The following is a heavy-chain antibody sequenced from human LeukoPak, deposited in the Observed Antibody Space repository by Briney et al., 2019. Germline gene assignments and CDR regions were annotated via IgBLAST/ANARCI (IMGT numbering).Heavy chain of an antibody. CDR3: AKMEGQRLYDYCMDV. V-gene: IGHV3-23*01. Sequence: PGGSLRLSCAASEFAFSNFAMSWVRQAPGKGLEWVSAMSGSGYYTYYVESVKGRFTISRDNSKNTLYLHMNSLRADDTAVYYCAKMEGQRLYDYCMDVWGRGTTVTVSS. J-gene: IGHJ6*03. CDR1: EFAFSNFA. CDR2: MSGSGYYT. D-gene: IGHD3-3*01.